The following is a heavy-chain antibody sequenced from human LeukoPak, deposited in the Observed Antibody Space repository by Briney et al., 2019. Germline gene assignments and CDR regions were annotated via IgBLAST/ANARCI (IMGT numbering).Heavy chain of an antibody. CDR3: AKERMVRVHYGMDV. V-gene: IGHV3-23*01. D-gene: IGHD3-10*01. CDR1: GFTFSSYA. Sequence: GGSLRLSCAASGFTFSSYAMSWVRQAPGKGLEWVSAISSSGGSTYYADSVKGRFTISRDNSKNTLYLQMNSLRAEDTAVYYCAKERMVRVHYGMDVWGQGTTVTVSS. CDR2: ISSSGGST. J-gene: IGHJ6*02.